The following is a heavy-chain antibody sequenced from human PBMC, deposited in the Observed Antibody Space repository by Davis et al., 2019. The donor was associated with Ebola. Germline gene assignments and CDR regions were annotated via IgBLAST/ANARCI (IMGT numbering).Heavy chain of an antibody. D-gene: IGHD4-11*01. CDR1: GGSMSTYY. V-gene: IGHV4-59*01. Sequence: SETLSLTCTVSGGSMSTYYWSWIRLPPGKGLEWIGNIYYGGTTNYNPSLKSRVTISADTSKNQFSLNMNSVTAADTAIYYCARTPQYSNNGSYFDCWGQGALVTVSS. J-gene: IGHJ4*02. CDR3: ARTPQYSNNGSYFDC. CDR2: IYYGGTT.